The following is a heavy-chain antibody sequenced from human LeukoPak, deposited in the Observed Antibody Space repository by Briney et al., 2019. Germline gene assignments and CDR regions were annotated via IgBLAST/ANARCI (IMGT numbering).Heavy chain of an antibody. J-gene: IGHJ6*04. D-gene: IGHD3-10*01. Sequence: SLSCGAAGITFSSYVMNWVHKAPERRLGRVSYIRGSGNTIYYPDSEKRGSTISRDNAKNSLYLQMNSLRAEDTAVYYCARDRQYYYGSGSAYGMDVWGKGTTVTVSS. CDR2: IRGSGNTI. V-gene: IGHV3-48*03. CDR3: ARDRQYYYGSGSAYGMDV. CDR1: GITFSSYV.